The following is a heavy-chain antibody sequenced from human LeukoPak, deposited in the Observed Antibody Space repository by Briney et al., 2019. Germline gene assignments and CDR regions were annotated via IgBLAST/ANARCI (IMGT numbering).Heavy chain of an antibody. D-gene: IGHD3-10*01. J-gene: IGHJ4*02. CDR2: LSGSSYST. CDR1: GFTFSSYD. Sequence: GGSLRLSCAASGFTFSSYDMTWVRQAPGKGLEWVSGLSGSSYSTYYADSVKGRFTISRDNSKNVLYLQMNSLRAEDTAVYYCAKSYYGSGSYYNHFDYWGQGTLVTVSS. CDR3: AKSYYGSGSYYNHFDY. V-gene: IGHV3-23*01.